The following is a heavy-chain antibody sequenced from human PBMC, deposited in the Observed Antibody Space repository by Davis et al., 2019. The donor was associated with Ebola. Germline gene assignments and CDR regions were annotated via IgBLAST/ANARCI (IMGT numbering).Heavy chain of an antibody. CDR3: AKGVINLALGDIVVVVAATYDAFDI. V-gene: IGHV1-69*04. J-gene: IGHJ3*02. CDR2: IIPILGIA. D-gene: IGHD2-15*01. CDR1: GYTFTSYY. Sequence: SVKVSCKASGYTFTSYYMHWVRQAPGQGLEWMGRIIPILGIANYAQKFQGRVTITADKSTSTVYMELSSLRSEDTAVYYCAKGVINLALGDIVVVVAATYDAFDIWGQGTMVTVSS.